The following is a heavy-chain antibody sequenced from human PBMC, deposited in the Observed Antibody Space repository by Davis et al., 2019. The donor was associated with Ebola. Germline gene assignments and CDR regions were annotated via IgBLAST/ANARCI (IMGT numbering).Heavy chain of an antibody. D-gene: IGHD2-8*01. CDR1: GGSVSSGSYY. CDR3: ARDHKYGINYYYYMDV. J-gene: IGHJ6*03. Sequence: PSETLSLTCTVSGGSVSSGSYYWSWIRQPPGKGLEWIGYIYYSGSTNYNPSLKSRVTISVDTSKNQFSLKLSSVTAADTAVYYCARDHKYGINYYYYMDVWGKGTTVTVSS. CDR2: IYYSGST. V-gene: IGHV4-61*01.